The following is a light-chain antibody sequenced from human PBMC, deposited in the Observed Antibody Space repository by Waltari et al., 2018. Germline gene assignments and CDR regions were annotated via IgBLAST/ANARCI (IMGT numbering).Light chain of an antibody. J-gene: IGKJ2*01. Sequence: EIVLTQSPATLSLSPGESATLSCRASQSVSSYLAWYQQKPGQAPRLLIDDASNRATGIPARFSGSGSGTDFTLTISSLEPEDFAVYYCQQRSNWPRTFGQGTKLEIK. V-gene: IGKV3-11*01. CDR3: QQRSNWPRT. CDR1: QSVSSY. CDR2: DAS.